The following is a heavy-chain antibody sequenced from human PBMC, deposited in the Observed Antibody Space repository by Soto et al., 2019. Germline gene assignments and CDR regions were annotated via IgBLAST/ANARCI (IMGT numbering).Heavy chain of an antibody. V-gene: IGHV1-3*04. Sequence: ASVKVSCKASGSTFTSYAIHWVRQAPGQSLEWMGWINTGNGNTRYSQNFQGRVSITRDTSASTVSLELNSLRSEDTAIYFCARAVTRSSSPGGLDAFDIWGQGTVVTVSS. J-gene: IGHJ3*02. D-gene: IGHD2-2*01. CDR2: INTGNGNT. CDR1: GSTFTSYA. CDR3: ARAVTRSSSPGGLDAFDI.